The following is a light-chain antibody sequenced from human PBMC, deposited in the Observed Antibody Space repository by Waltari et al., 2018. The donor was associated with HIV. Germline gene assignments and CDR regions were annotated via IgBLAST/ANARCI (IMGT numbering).Light chain of an antibody. V-gene: IGKV1-5*03. CDR1: QRLTSY. CDR3: QQYDSYPWT. CDR2: SAS. Sequence: DIQMTQSPPSLFASLGDRVTITWRASQRLTSYLAWYHQKLGSSPNLLIYSASTLVCGASSAFSPSGSGTHFTLTITNLQPDDVATYFCQQYDSYPWTFGQGTRV. J-gene: IGKJ1*01.